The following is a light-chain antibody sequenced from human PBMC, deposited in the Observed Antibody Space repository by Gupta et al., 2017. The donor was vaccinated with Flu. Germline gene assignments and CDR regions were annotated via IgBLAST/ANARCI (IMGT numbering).Light chain of an antibody. CDR2: DDS. J-gene: IGLJ2*01. CDR1: SIGSKS. V-gene: IGLV3-21*02. CDR3: QVWDSSNAVGV. Sequence: SLLPQPLPVSAAPGETARITCGGDSIGSKSVPWYQQKPGQAPVLVVYDDSDRPSGIPERISGSNSGNTATLTISRVEAGDEADYYCQVWDSSNAVGVFGGGTKLTVL.